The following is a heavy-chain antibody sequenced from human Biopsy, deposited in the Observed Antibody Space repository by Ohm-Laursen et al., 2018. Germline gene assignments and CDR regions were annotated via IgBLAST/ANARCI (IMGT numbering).Heavy chain of an antibody. Sequence: GASVKVSCKVSGYTLTDLSMHWVRQAPGKGLEWIGGFAPENGKTIYAQKFQGRVTMTEDTSTDTAYMELSNLRSEDTAVYYCAGDINNWNVNYWGQGTLVIVSS. CDR1: GYTLTDLS. CDR3: AGDINNWNVNY. D-gene: IGHD1-20*01. V-gene: IGHV1-24*01. J-gene: IGHJ4*02. CDR2: FAPENGKT.